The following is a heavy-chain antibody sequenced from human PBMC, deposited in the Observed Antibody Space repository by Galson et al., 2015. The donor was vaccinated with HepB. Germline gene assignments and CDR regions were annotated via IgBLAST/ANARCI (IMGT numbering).Heavy chain of an antibody. D-gene: IGHD3-22*01. Sequence: SVKVSCKASGGTFSSYTISWVRQAPGQGLEWMGRIIPILGIANYAQKFQGRVTITADKSTSTAYMELSSLRSEDTAVYYCARDGSRRDMIKNFDYWGQGTLVTVSS. CDR3: ARDGSRRDMIKNFDY. CDR1: GGTFSSYT. CDR2: IIPILGIA. J-gene: IGHJ4*02. V-gene: IGHV1-69*04.